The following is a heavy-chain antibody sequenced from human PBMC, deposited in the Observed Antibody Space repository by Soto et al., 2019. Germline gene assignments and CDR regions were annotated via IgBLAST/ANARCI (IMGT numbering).Heavy chain of an antibody. J-gene: IGHJ6*02. V-gene: IGHV3-48*01. CDR3: FRHTDLNRGHGRYV. Sequence: GGSLRLSCAASGFTFRNYHMNWVRQAPGKGLEWVSYISYGGGTMYYADSVKGRFTISRDNAKNSLYLQMNSLRGEDTVVYYFFRHTDLNRGHGRYVWAQGTTVTFSS. D-gene: IGHD5-18*01. CDR2: ISYGGGTM. CDR1: GFTFRNYH.